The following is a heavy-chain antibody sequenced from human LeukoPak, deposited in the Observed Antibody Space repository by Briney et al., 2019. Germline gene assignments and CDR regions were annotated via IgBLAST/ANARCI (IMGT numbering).Heavy chain of an antibody. CDR2: IYYSGSN. CDR3: ARDPSSLDAFDI. J-gene: IGHJ3*02. Sequence: SETLSLTCTVSGGSISSGGYYWSWIRQHPGKGLEWIGYIYYSGSNYYNPSLKSRVTISVDTSKNQFSLKLSSVTAADTAVYYCARDPSSLDAFDIWGQGTMVTVSS. CDR1: GGSISSGGYY. V-gene: IGHV4-31*03.